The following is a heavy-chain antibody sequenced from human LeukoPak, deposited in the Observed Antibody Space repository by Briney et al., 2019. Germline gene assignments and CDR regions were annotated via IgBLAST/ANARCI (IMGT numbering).Heavy chain of an antibody. CDR2: ISGSGGST. D-gene: IGHD6-13*01. CDR3: AKDAPLSLGSSWGNFDY. J-gene: IGHJ4*02. Sequence: GGSLRLSCAASGFTFSSYAMSWVRQAPGKGLEWVSAISGSGGSTYYADSVKGRFTISRDNSKDTLYLQMNSLRAEDTAVYYCAKDAPLSLGSSWGNFDYWGQGTLVTVSS. CDR1: GFTFSSYA. V-gene: IGHV3-23*01.